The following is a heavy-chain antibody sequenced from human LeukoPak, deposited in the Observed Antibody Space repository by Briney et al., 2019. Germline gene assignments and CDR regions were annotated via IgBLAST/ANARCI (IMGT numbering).Heavy chain of an antibody. CDR2: IIPILGIA. J-gene: IGHJ4*02. CDR3: ATDYYYDGSGYAYYFDY. CDR1: GGTFSSYA. V-gene: IGHV1-69*04. Sequence: SVKVSCKASGGTFSSYAISWVRQAPGQGLEWMGRIIPILGIANYAQKFQGRVTITADKSTSTAYMELSSLRSEDTAVYYCATDYYYDGSGYAYYFDYWGQGTLVTVSS. D-gene: IGHD3-22*01.